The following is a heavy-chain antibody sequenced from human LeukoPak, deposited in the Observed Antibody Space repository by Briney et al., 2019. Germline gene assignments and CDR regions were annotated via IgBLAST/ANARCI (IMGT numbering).Heavy chain of an antibody. CDR2: MNEDGSEK. CDR3: ARGVYQLDY. D-gene: IGHD2-2*02. CDR1: GFTFSTYW. J-gene: IGHJ4*02. V-gene: IGHV3-7*01. Sequence: GGSLRLSCAASGFTFSTYWMSWVRPAPGKGLEWVANMNEDGSEKYYVDSVKGRFTISRDNAKNSLYLQMNSLRAEDTAVYYCARGVYQLDYWGQGTLVTVSS.